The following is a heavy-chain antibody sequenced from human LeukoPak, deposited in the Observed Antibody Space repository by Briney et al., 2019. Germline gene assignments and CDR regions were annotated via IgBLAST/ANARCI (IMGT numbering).Heavy chain of an antibody. V-gene: IGHV3-48*03. Sequence: PGGSLRLSCVASGFTFSSFDVNWVRQAPGKGLEWVSYISSSGSTRYYADSVKGRLTISRDNARNSLYLQMDSLRAEDTAVYYCASVLVEPTTYFDYWGQGTLVTVSS. J-gene: IGHJ4*02. CDR2: ISSSGSTR. CDR3: ASVLVEPTTYFDY. CDR1: GFTFSSFD. D-gene: IGHD1-26*01.